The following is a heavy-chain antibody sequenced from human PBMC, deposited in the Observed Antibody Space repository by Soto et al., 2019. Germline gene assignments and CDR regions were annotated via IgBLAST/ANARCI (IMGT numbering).Heavy chain of an antibody. J-gene: IGHJ3*02. V-gene: IGHV3-48*02. CDR3: ARGAFGDVGGVWAFDI. CDR2: ISSSSSTI. CDR1: GFTFSSYS. Sequence: PGGSLRLSCAASGFTFSSYSMNWVRQAPGKGLEWVSYISSSSSTIYYADSVKGRFTISRDNAKNSLYLQMYSLRDEDTAVYYCARGAFGDVGGVWAFDIWGQGTMVTVSS. D-gene: IGHD3-10*01.